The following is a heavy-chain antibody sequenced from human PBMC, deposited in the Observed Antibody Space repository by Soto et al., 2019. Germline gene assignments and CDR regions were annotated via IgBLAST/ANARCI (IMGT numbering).Heavy chain of an antibody. CDR1: GFTFSSYA. J-gene: IGHJ2*01. D-gene: IGHD4-17*01. Sequence: EVQLLESGGGLVQPGGSLRLSCAASGFTFSSYAISWVRQAPGKGLEWVSAISGSGGSTYYADSVKGRSTISRDNSKNTLYLQMNSLRAEDTAVYYCAKGSHTVTVYWYFDLWGRGTLVTVFS. V-gene: IGHV3-23*01. CDR3: AKGSHTVTVYWYFDL. CDR2: ISGSGGST.